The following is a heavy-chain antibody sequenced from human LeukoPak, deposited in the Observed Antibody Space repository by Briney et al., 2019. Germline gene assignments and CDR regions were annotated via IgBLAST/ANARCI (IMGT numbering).Heavy chain of an antibody. CDR1: VGSISSYY. D-gene: IGHD3-22*01. Sequence: SETLSLTCTVSVGSISSYYWSWIRQPPGKGLEWIGYIYYSGSTNYNPSLKSRVTISVDTSKNQFSLKLSSVTAADTAVYYCARHRKDYYDSSGYLDYWGQGTLVTVSS. CDR2: IYYSGST. V-gene: IGHV4-59*01. CDR3: ARHRKDYYDSSGYLDY. J-gene: IGHJ4*02.